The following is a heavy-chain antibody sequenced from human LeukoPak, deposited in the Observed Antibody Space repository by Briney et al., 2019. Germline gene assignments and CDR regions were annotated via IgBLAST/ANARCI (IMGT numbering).Heavy chain of an antibody. J-gene: IGHJ4*02. D-gene: IGHD2-2*01. CDR2: ISGSGSST. Sequence: PGGSLRLSCAASGFTFSSYAMSWVRQAPGEGLEWISYISGSGSSTNYADSVKGRFTISRDNAKNSLYLQMNSLRAEDTAMYYCARDDGRRATSTVVFGNWGQGTLVTVSS. V-gene: IGHV3-48*04. CDR1: GFTFSSYA. CDR3: ARDDGRRATSTVVFGN.